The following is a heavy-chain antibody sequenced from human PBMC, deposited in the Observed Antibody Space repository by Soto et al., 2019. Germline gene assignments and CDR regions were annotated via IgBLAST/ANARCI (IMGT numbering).Heavy chain of an antibody. D-gene: IGHD3-22*01. CDR1: GAYISRYY. CDR2: IFHSGRT. CDR3: SRVAVHYASGGSYSHHLAS. V-gene: IGHV4-59*01. Sequence: QVQLQESGPGLVKPSETLSLTCTVSGAYISRYYWSWIRQSPGKGLEWIGYIFHSGRTSQNPSLKSRVTGSIDTSLNHISLSLSSMTAADTGVYYSSRVAVHYASGGSYSHHLASWGQGTLVTVSS. J-gene: IGHJ4*02.